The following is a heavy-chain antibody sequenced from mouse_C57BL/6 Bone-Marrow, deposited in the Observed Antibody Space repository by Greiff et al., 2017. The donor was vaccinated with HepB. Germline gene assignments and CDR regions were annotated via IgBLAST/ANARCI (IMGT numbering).Heavy chain of an antibody. Sequence: QVQLQQPGAELVKPGASVKMSCKASGYTFTSYWITWVKQRPGQGLEWIGDIYPGIGSTNYNGKFKGKATLTADKSSSTAYMQLSSLTSEDSAVYFCSTIVTLDYWGQGTTLTVSS. J-gene: IGHJ2*01. CDR2: IYPGIGST. CDR3: STIVTLDY. CDR1: GYTFTSYW. D-gene: IGHD2-5*01. V-gene: IGHV1-55*01.